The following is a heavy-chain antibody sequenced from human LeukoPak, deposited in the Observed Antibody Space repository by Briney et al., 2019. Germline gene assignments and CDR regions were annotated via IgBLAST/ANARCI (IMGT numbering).Heavy chain of an antibody. CDR3: ASTYSGSSSYYH. CDR1: GGSISSYY. D-gene: IGHD1-26*01. J-gene: IGHJ5*02. V-gene: IGHV4-59*01. CDR2: IYYSGST. Sequence: SETLSLTCTVSGGSISSYYWSWIRQPPGKGLEWIGYIYYSGSTNYNPSLKSRVTISVDTSKNQFSLKLSSVTAADTAVYYCASTYSGSSSYYHWGQGTLVTVSP.